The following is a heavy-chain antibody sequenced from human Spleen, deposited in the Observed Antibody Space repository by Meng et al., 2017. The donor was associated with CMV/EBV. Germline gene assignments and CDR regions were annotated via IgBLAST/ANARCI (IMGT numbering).Heavy chain of an antibody. Sequence: SVKVSCKASGGTFINHAVTWVRQAPGQGLEWMGGIIPMLGTTNYAQKLQGRVTITTDESMITSYMELSSLRFEDTAVYYCARDGFTMVRGDGMDVWGQGTTVTVSS. J-gene: IGHJ6*02. CDR3: ARDGFTMVRGDGMDV. D-gene: IGHD3-10*01. CDR1: GGTFINHA. V-gene: IGHV1-69*05. CDR2: IIPMLGTT.